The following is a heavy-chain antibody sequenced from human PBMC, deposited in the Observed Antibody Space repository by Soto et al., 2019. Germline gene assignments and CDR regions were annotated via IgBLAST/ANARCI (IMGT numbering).Heavy chain of an antibody. CDR2: IYYSGST. CDR1: GGSISSYY. CDR3: ARVVLGYCSSTSCRCYYYMDV. V-gene: IGHV4-59*01. D-gene: IGHD2-2*01. J-gene: IGHJ6*03. Sequence: SETLSLTCTVSGGSISSYYWSWIRQPPGKGLEWIGYIYYSGSTNYNPSLKSRVTISVDTSKNQFSLKLSSVTAADTAVYYCARVVLGYCSSTSCRCYYYMDVRGKGTTVTVPS.